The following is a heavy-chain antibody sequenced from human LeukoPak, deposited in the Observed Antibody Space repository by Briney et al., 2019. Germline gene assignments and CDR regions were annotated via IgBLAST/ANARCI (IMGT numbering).Heavy chain of an antibody. CDR1: GFTFSSYG. V-gene: IGHV3-30*18. CDR3: AKWIGGYCTSTSCYTGVYFDY. D-gene: IGHD2-2*02. J-gene: IGHJ4*02. CDR2: ISYDGSNK. Sequence: GGSLRLSCAASGFTFSSYGMHWVRQAPGKGLEWVAVISYDGSNKYYADSVKGRFTISRDNSKNTLYLQMNSLRAEDTAVYYCAKWIGGYCTSTSCYTGVYFDYWGQGTLVTVSS.